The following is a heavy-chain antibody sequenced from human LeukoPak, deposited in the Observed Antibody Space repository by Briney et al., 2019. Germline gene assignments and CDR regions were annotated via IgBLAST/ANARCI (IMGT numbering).Heavy chain of an antibody. V-gene: IGHV1-46*01. D-gene: IGHD3-22*01. CDR1: GYTFTSYY. J-gene: IGHJ4*02. CDR3: ARGPRVVYYDSSGYYYGPFDY. Sequence: ASVKVSCKASGYTFTSYYMHWVRQAPGQGLEWVGIINPSGGSTSYAQKFQGRVTMTRDTSTSTVYMELSSLRSEDTAVYYCARGPRVVYYDSSGYYYGPFDYWGQGTLVTVSS. CDR2: INPSGGST.